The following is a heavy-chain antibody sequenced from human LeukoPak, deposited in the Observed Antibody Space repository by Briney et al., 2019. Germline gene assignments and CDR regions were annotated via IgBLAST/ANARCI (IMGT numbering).Heavy chain of an antibody. Sequence: GGSLRLSCTASGFTFSNYAVSWVRQAPGKGLEWVSAISGSGGSTYYADSVKGRFTISRDNSKNTLYLQMNSLRAEDTAVYYCANYRVEMATIGGYYFDYWGQGTLVTVSS. CDR3: ANYRVEMATIGGYYFDY. D-gene: IGHD5-24*01. CDR2: ISGSGGST. CDR1: GFTFSNYA. J-gene: IGHJ4*02. V-gene: IGHV3-23*01.